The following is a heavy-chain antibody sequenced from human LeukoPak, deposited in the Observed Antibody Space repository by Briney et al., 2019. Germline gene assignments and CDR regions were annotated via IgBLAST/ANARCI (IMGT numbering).Heavy chain of an antibody. J-gene: IGHJ3*02. Sequence: GASVKLSCKASGGTFSSYAISWVRQAPGQGLEWMGRIIPIFGIANYAQKFQGRVTITADKSTSTAYMELSSLRSEDTAVYYCARGRFRTDSSDAFDIWGQGTMVTVSS. CDR1: GGTFSSYA. CDR2: IIPIFGIA. D-gene: IGHD3-22*01. CDR3: ARGRFRTDSSDAFDI. V-gene: IGHV1-69*04.